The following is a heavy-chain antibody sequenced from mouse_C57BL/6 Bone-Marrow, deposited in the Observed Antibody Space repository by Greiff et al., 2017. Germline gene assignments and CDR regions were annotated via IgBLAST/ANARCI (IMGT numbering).Heavy chain of an antibody. Sequence: VQLQQSGAELARPGASVKLSCKASGYTFTSYGISWVKQRTGQGLEWIGEIYPRRGNPYYNEKFTGKAPLPADKSSSTAYMELRSLTSEDSAVYFCAREGYGDYGDDWGQGTTLTVSS. CDR2: IYPRRGNP. J-gene: IGHJ2*01. CDR3: AREGYGDYGDD. D-gene: IGHD2-13*01. V-gene: IGHV1-81*01. CDR1: GYTFTSYG.